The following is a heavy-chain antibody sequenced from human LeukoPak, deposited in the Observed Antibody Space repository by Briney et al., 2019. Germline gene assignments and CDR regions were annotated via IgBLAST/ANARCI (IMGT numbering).Heavy chain of an antibody. CDR1: GFTFSDYY. CDR2: IRSSRSTI. J-gene: IGHJ4*02. Sequence: PGESLRLSCAASGFTFSDYYMSWIHQAPGKGLAWVSYIRSSRSTIYYADSVKGRFTISRDNAKNSLYLQMNSLRAEDTAVYYCARDRRAMVRGGPFDYWGQGTLVTVSS. CDR3: ARDRRAMVRGGPFDY. D-gene: IGHD5-18*01. V-gene: IGHV3-11*01.